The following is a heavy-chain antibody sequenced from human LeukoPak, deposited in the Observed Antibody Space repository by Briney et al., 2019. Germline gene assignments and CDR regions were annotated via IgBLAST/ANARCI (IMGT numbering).Heavy chain of an antibody. J-gene: IGHJ4*02. CDR2: VNPNSGDT. CDR3: TRGGVDNNLLDF. V-gene: IGHV1-2*02. D-gene: IGHD3-10*01. Sequence: ASVKVSCKASGYTFTGYYMHWVRQAPGQGLEWMGWVNPNSGDTTYAQSLQGRVTMTTDASTSTAYMELRSLRSDDTAVYYCTRGGVDNNLLDFWGQGTLVTVTS. CDR1: GYTFTGYY.